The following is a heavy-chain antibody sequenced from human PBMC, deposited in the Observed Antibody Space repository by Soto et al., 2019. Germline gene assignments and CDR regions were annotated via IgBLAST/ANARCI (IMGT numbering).Heavy chain of an antibody. D-gene: IGHD2-8*01. CDR3: ARDHCTNGVCYYWYFDL. V-gene: IGHV3-33*01. CDR1: GFTFSSYG. J-gene: IGHJ2*01. CDR2: IWYDGSNK. Sequence: GGSLRLSCAASGFTFSSYGMHWVRQAPGKGLEWVAVIWYDGSNKYYADSVKGRFTISRDNSKNTLYLQMNSLRAEDTAVYYCARDHCTNGVCYYWYFDLWGRGTLVTVSS.